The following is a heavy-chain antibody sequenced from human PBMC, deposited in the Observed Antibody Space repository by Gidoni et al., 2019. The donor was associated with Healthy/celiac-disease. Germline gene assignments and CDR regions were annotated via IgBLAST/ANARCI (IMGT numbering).Heavy chain of an antibody. CDR1: GFTFRSYA. D-gene: IGHD6-13*01. J-gene: IGHJ4*02. Sequence: QVQLVESGGGVVQPGRSLRLSCAASGFTFRSYAMHWVRQAPGKGLEWVAVISYDGSNKYYADSVKGRFTISRDNSKNTLYLQMNSLRAEDTAVYYCARDLYAGVAAAGIDDYWGQGTLVTVSS. CDR3: ARDLYAGVAAAGIDDY. CDR2: ISYDGSNK. V-gene: IGHV3-30-3*01.